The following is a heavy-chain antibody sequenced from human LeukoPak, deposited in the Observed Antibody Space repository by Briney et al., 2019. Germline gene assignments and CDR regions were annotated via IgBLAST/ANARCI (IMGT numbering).Heavy chain of an antibody. Sequence: GGSLRLSCAASGFTFSSYGMHWVRQAPGKGLEWLAVISYDGSNKYYADSVKGRFTISRDNSKNTLYLQMNSLRAEDTAVYYCAKDSGVVVTYFDYWGQGTLVTVSS. D-gene: IGHD3-22*01. CDR2: ISYDGSNK. V-gene: IGHV3-30*18. CDR1: GFTFSSYG. CDR3: AKDSGVVVTYFDY. J-gene: IGHJ4*02.